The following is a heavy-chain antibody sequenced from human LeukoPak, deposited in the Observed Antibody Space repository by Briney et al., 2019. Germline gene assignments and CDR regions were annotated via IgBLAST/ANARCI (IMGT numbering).Heavy chain of an antibody. V-gene: IGHV2-5*01. CDR1: GFSLSTSGVG. D-gene: IGHD3-22*01. CDR2: IYWNDDK. CDR3: AHFPRSRYYYDSSGYSLTFDY. Sequence: ESGPTLVNPTQTLTLTCTFSGFSLSTSGVGVGWIRHPPGKALEWLAPIYWNDDKLYSPSLKSRLTITKDTSKNQVVLTMTNMDPVDTATYYCAHFPRSRYYYDSSGYSLTFDYWGQRTLVTVSS. J-gene: IGHJ4*02.